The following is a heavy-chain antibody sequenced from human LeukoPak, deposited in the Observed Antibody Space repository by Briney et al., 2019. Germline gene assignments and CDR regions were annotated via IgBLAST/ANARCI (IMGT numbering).Heavy chain of an antibody. V-gene: IGHV1-18*01. CDR1: GYTFTSDG. CDR3: ARTLSGSGYYTSDAFDI. Sequence: ASVKVSCKASGYTFTSDGISWVRQAPGQGLEWMGWISAYNGNTNYAQKLQGRVTMTTDTSTSTAYMELRSLRSDDTAVYYCARTLSGSGYYTSDAFDIWGQGTMVTVSS. CDR2: ISAYNGNT. J-gene: IGHJ3*02. D-gene: IGHD3-3*01.